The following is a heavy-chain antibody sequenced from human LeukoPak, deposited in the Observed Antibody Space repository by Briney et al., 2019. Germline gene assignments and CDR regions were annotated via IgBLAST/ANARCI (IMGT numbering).Heavy chain of an antibody. Sequence: GESLKISCKGSGYTFTRYWIGWVRQMPGKGLEGMGHIYPTDSDVKYSPSFQGQVTISADKSLNTAYLQWSNLKASDTAMYFCARAPVMINFGGVAEAFDIWGQGTMISVSS. J-gene: IGHJ3*02. V-gene: IGHV5-51*01. CDR3: ARAPVMINFGGVAEAFDI. D-gene: IGHD3-16*01. CDR2: IYPTDSDV. CDR1: GYTFTRYW.